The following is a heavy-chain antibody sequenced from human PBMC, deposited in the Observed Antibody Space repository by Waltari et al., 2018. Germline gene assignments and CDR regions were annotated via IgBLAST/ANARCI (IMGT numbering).Heavy chain of an antibody. CDR2: IYHSWTT. V-gene: IGHV4-38-2*01. Sequence: QVQLQESGPGMVKPSETLSLTCAVSGYSINSGYYWGWTRQPPGKGLVRVWIIYHSWTTDYHPSLHSRVPISVDTSNNQFSLKLSSVTAADTAVYYCAILPGMTTVTTKHYWGQRTLVTVSS. D-gene: IGHD4-17*01. CDR1: GYSINSGYY. J-gene: IGHJ4*02. CDR3: AILPGMTTVTTKHY.